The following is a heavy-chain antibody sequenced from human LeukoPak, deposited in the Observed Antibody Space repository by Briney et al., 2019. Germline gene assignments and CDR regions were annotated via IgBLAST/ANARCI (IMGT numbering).Heavy chain of an antibody. CDR3: ARDCSSTSCYNRIDY. V-gene: IGHV3-21*01. CDR2: ISSSSSYI. Sequence: PGGSLRLSCAASGFTFSSYSMNWVRQAPGKGLEWVSSISSSSSYIYYADSVKGRFTISRDNAKNSRYLQMNSVRAEDTAVYYCARDCSSTSCYNRIDYWGEGALVTVSS. D-gene: IGHD2-2*02. J-gene: IGHJ4*02. CDR1: GFTFSSYS.